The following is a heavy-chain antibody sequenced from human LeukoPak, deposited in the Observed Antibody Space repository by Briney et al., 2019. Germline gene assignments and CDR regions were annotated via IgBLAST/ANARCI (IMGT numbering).Heavy chain of an antibody. J-gene: IGHJ6*03. CDR3: ARGWRYYYYMDV. V-gene: IGHV4-59*01. D-gene: IGHD2-15*01. CDR1: GGSISSYY. Sequence: SEALSLTCTVSGGSISSYYWSWIRQPPGKGLEWIGYIYYSGGTNYNPSLKSRVTISVDTSKNQFSLKLSSVTAADTAVYYCARGWRYYYYMDVWGKGTTVTVSS. CDR2: IYYSGGT.